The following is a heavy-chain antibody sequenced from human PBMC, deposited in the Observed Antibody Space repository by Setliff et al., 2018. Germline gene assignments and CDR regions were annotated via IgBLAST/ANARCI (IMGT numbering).Heavy chain of an antibody. Sequence: SETLSLTCTVYGGSLSDYYWSRIRQPPGKGLEWIVEINHSGSTNYSPSLKSRVTISLDTSKNHFSLKLRSVTAEDSAVYYCASPGRDNLDSPFDAFDIWGQGTKVTVSS. CDR3: ASPGRDNLDSPFDAFDI. CDR2: INHSGST. V-gene: IGHV4-34*01. J-gene: IGHJ3*02. D-gene: IGHD3-3*01. CDR1: GGSLSDYY.